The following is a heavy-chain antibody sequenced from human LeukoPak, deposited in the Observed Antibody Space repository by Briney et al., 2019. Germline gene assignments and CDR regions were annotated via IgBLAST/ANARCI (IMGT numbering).Heavy chain of an antibody. V-gene: IGHV1-18*01. CDR2: ISAYNGNT. J-gene: IGHJ4*02. CDR1: GYTFTSYG. Sequence: ASVKVSCKASGYTFTSYGISWVRQAPGQGLEWMGWISAYNGNTNYAQKLQGRVTMTTDTSTSTAYMELRSLRSDDTAVCYCARAGYCSSTSCYRDFDYWGQGTLVTVSS. CDR3: ARAGYCSSTSCYRDFDY. D-gene: IGHD2-2*01.